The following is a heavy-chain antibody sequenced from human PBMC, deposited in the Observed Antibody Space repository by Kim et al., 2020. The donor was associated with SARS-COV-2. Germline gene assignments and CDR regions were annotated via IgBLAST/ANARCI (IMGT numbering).Heavy chain of an antibody. CDR1: GFKFNIYA. D-gene: IGHD3-22*01. CDR3: AKDGLSYASSLYFDS. J-gene: IGHJ4*02. V-gene: IGHV3-23*01. Sequence: GGSLRLSCAASGFKFNIYAMSWVRKAPGKGLEWVSTVTDSGRGTYYADSVKGRLTISRDNFKNTVYLQMNSLRADDSGVYYCAKDGLSYASSLYFDSWGQGTLVTVSS. CDR2: VTDSGRGT.